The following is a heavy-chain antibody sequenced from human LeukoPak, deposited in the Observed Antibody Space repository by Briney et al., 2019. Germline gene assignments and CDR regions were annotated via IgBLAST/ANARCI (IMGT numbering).Heavy chain of an antibody. CDR1: GFTFSSYA. CDR2: ISGSGGST. V-gene: IGHV3-23*01. CDR3: AKDSARLGYMNRYYFDY. J-gene: IGHJ4*02. D-gene: IGHD5-24*01. Sequence: PGGSLRLSCAASGFTFSSYAMSWVRQAPGKGLEWVSAISGSGGSTYYADSVKGRFTISRDNSKNTLYLQMNSLRAEDTAVYYCAKDSARLGYMNRYYFDYWGQGTLVTVSS.